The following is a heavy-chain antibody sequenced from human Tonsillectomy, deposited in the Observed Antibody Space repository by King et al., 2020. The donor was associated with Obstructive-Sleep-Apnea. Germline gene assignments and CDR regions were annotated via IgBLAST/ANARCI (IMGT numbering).Heavy chain of an antibody. CDR2: IKKDGTEK. CDR3: ARGFRWFDP. Sequence: QLVQSGGGLVQPGGSLRLSCAASGFIFRDYWMSWVRQAPGTGLEWVAYIKKDGTEKAYVDSVKGRFTISRDNAKNSLHLQMNSLRFDDTAVYYCARGFRWFDPWGQGTLVTVSS. CDR1: GFIFRDYW. J-gene: IGHJ5*02. V-gene: IGHV3-7*03.